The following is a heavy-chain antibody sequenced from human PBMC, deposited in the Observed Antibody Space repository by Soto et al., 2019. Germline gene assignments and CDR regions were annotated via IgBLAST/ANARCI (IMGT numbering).Heavy chain of an antibody. V-gene: IGHV4-59*01. Sequence: TLSLTCTFSGGSISSYYWSWIRQPPGKGLEWIGYIYYSGSTNYNPSLKSRVTISVDTSKNQFSLKLSSVTAANTAVYYCARDTDWGSRLGGMDVWGQGTTVTVSS. CDR2: IYYSGST. J-gene: IGHJ6*02. CDR1: GGSISSYY. CDR3: ARDTDWGSRLGGMDV. D-gene: IGHD7-27*01.